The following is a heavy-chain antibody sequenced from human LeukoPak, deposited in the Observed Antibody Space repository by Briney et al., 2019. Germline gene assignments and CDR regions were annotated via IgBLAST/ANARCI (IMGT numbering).Heavy chain of an antibody. V-gene: IGHV1-18*01. CDR3: ASSRGAVAGATIDY. CDR2: ISAYNGNT. Sequence: ASVKVSCKTSGYTFTSYGISWVRQAPGQGLEWMGWISAYNGNTNYAQKLQGRVTMTTDTSTSTAYMELRSLRSDDTAVYYCASSRGAVAGATIDYWGQGTLVTVSS. J-gene: IGHJ4*02. CDR1: GYTFTSYG. D-gene: IGHD6-19*01.